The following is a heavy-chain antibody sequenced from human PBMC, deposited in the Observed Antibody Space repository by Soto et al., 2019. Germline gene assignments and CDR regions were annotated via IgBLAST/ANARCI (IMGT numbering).Heavy chain of an antibody. J-gene: IGHJ4*02. Sequence: SETLSLSCTVSGGSISSADYYWSWIRQPPGKGLEWIGYMYYSGRTYYNPSLKSRVIISVDTSKNQFSLKLSSVTAADTAVYYCFSADHSSGWYVPDDWGQRSLDTGSS. CDR1: GGSISSADYY. CDR2: MYYSGRT. D-gene: IGHD6-19*01. CDR3: FSADHSSGWYVPDD. V-gene: IGHV4-30-4*01.